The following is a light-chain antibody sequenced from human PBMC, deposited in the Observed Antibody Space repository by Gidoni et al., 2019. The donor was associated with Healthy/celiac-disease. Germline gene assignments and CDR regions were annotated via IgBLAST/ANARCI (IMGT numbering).Light chain of an antibody. J-gene: IGLJ2*01. CDR1: SGSIASNY. CDR2: EDN. V-gene: IGLV6-57*01. Sequence: NFMLTQPHSVSESPGKTVTISCTRSSGSIASNYVQWYQQRPGSSPTTVIYEDNQRPSGVPDRFSGSIDSSSNSASLTISGLKTEDEADYYCQSYDSSNHIAVVCGGGTKLTVL. CDR3: QSYDSSNHIAVV.